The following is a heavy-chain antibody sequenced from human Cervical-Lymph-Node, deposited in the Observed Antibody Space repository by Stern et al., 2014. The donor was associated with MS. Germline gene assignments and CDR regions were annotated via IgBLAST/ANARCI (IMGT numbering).Heavy chain of an antibody. CDR1: GGTFNTNV. CDR2: IIPIFGTA. D-gene: IGHD6-6*01. Sequence: VQLLESGAEVKKPGSSVKVSCKASGGTFNTNVISWVRQAPGQGLEWMGGIIPIFGTALYAQKFQGRVTITANESTGAVYMELSSLRSEDTAVYYCARAAYSTSSYNYWGQGTLVIVSS. V-gene: IGHV1-69*01. CDR3: ARAAYSTSSYNY. J-gene: IGHJ4*02.